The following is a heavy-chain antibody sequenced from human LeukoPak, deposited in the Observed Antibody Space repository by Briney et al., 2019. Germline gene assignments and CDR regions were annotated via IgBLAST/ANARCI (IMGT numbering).Heavy chain of an antibody. CDR2: RYYSGST. CDR1: GGSICSYY. CDR3: ARVRGDFETD. V-gene: IGHV4-59*01. D-gene: IGHD3-16*01. J-gene: IGHJ1*01. Sequence: SETLSLTCSVSGGSICSYYWTWSRQPPGKGLEWIGYRYYSGSTTYTPSLKSRVTIPVDTSKSQFSLKLTSVTAADTAIYYCARVRGDFETDWGQGTLVTVSS.